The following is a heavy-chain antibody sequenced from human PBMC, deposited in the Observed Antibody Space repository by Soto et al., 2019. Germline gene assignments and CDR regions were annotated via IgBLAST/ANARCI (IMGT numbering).Heavy chain of an antibody. CDR2: IYYSGST. CDR1: DGSISSGSSY. D-gene: IGHD2-15*01. CDR3: ARAVVVVAATRYYYYYYMDV. Sequence: PSETLSLTCTVSDGSISSGSSYWSWIGQHQGKGLERTGYIYYSGSTYYNPSLKSLVIISVDTSKNQFSLKLSSVTAADTAVYYCARAVVVVAATRYYYYYYMDVWGKGTTVTVS. V-gene: IGHV4-31*01. J-gene: IGHJ6*03.